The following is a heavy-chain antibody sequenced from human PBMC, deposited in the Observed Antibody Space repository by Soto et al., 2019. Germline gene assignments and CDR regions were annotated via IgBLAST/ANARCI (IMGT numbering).Heavy chain of an antibody. V-gene: IGHV3-33*08. CDR2: IWYDGSNK. D-gene: IGHD3-3*01. CDR3: ARDPGHSYVYDFCSMVH. J-gene: IGHJ4*02. CDR1: GFTFSSYA. Sequence: PGGSLRLSCAASGFTFSSYAMSWVRQAPGKGLEWVAVIWYDGSNKYYADSVKGRFTISRDNSKNTLYLQMNSLRAEDTAVYYCARDPGHSYVYDFCSMVHWGQGTLVTVSS.